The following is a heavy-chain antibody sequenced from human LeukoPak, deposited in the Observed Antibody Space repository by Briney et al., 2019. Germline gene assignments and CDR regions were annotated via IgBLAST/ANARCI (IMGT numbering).Heavy chain of an antibody. D-gene: IGHD3-3*01. J-gene: IGHJ4*02. CDR3: ARGNRITIFGVASPHFDH. V-gene: IGHV1-2*02. CDR2: INPNSGGT. Sequence: ASVKVSCKASGYTFTGYYMHWVRQAPGQGLEWMGWINPNSGGTNYAQKFQGRVTMTRDTSISTAYMELSRLRSDDTAVYYCARGNRITIFGVASPHFDHWGQGTLVTVSS. CDR1: GYTFTGYY.